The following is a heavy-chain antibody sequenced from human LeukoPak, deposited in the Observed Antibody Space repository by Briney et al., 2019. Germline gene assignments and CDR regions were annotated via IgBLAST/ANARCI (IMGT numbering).Heavy chain of an antibody. CDR2: IIPIFGTA. J-gene: IGHJ6*02. D-gene: IGHD2-2*01. CDR3: ARDVVVVPAAIRDLYGMDV. CDR1: GGTFSSYA. V-gene: IGHV1-69*13. Sequence: ASVTVSCKASGGTFSSYAISWVRQAPGQGLEWMGGIIPIFGTANYAQKFQGRVTITADESTSTAYMELSSLRSEDTAVYYCARDVVVVPAAIRDLYGMDVWGQGTTVTVSS.